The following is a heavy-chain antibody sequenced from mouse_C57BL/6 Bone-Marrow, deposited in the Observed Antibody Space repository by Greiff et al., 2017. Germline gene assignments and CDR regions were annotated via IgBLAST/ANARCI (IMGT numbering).Heavy chain of an antibody. V-gene: IGHV1-69*01. CDR2: IYPLDSNT. J-gene: IGHJ2*01. D-gene: IGHD1-1*01. Sequence: QVQLQQPGAELVMPGASVKLSCKASGYTFTSYWMNWVNQRPGKGLEWMGRIYPLDSNTNYNKMFKGKSTLTVDKSSSTAYMQLSSLTSEDAAVYYCARSITTVVDYWGQGTTLTVSA. CDR3: ARSITTVVDY. CDR1: GYTFTSYW.